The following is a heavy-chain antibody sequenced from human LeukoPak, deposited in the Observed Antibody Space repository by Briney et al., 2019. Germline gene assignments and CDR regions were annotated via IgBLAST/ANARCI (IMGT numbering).Heavy chain of an antibody. V-gene: IGHV1-69*05. CDR2: IIPIFGTA. CDR3: ARDRLDLVTPIIFDY. CDR1: GGTFSSYA. D-gene: IGHD5-12*01. Sequence: ASVKASCKASGGTFSSYAISWVRQALGQGLEWMGGIIPIFGTANYAQKFQGRVTITTDESTSTAYMELSSLRSEDTAVYYCARDRLDLVTPIIFDYWGQGTLVTVSS. J-gene: IGHJ4*02.